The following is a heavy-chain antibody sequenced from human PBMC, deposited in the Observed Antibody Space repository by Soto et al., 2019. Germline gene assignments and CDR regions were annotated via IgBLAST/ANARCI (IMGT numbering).Heavy chain of an antibody. CDR2: INPNSGGT. V-gene: IGHV1-2*04. Sequence: ASVKVSCKASGYTFTGYYMHWVRQAPGQGLEWTGWINPNSGGTNYAQKFQGWVTMTRDTSISTAYMELSRLRSDDTAVYYCARYSSTRDYGMDVWGQGTTVTVSS. D-gene: IGHD6-13*01. CDR3: ARYSSTRDYGMDV. CDR1: GYTFTGYY. J-gene: IGHJ6*02.